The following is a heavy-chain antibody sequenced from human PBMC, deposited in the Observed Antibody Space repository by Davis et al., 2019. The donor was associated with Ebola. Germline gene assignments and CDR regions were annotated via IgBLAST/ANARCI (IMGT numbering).Heavy chain of an antibody. CDR2: INSDGSST. CDR3: AKAPVRFLEWFTTDY. D-gene: IGHD3-3*01. J-gene: IGHJ4*02. V-gene: IGHV3-74*01. Sequence: GESLKISCAASGFTFSSYWMHWVRQAPGKGLVWVSRINSDGSSTSYADSVKGRFTISRDNAKNTLYLQMNSLRAEDTAVYYCAKAPVRFLEWFTTDYWGKGTLVTVSS. CDR1: GFTFSSYW.